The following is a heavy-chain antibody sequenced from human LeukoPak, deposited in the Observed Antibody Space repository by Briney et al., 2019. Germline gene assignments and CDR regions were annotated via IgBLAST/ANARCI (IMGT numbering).Heavy chain of an antibody. Sequence: GSLRLSCAASGLTFSDFWMHWVRQPPGKGLVWVALVKGDGRTTIYADSVKGRFTISRDNAKNTMYLQMNSLRADDSGVYYCATGHSYGYDYWGQGVLVTVSS. CDR1: GLTFSDFW. V-gene: IGHV3-74*01. CDR2: VKGDGRTT. D-gene: IGHD5-18*01. CDR3: ATGHSYGYDY. J-gene: IGHJ4*02.